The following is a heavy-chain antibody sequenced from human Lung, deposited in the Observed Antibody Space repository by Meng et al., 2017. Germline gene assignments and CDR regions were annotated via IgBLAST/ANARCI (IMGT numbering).Heavy chain of an antibody. Sequence: QVHPVQSGAEVKTPGASVKVSCKSSDYTFTGYGVSRVRQAPGQGLEWMAWLGAHDGDRSHAPRFQGRVTVTADRLTATSFMELRNLRYHDTAVYYCARGTPGRSYSDFWGQGTLVTVSS. J-gene: IGHJ4*02. CDR1: DYTFTGYG. CDR2: LGAHDGDR. CDR3: ARGTPGRSYSDF. D-gene: IGHD3-10*01. V-gene: IGHV1-18*04.